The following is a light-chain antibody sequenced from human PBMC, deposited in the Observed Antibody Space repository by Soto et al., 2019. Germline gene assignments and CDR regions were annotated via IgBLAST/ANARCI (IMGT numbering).Light chain of an antibody. Sequence: DIQMTQSPSTLSASIGDRVNITCRASQSISSWLAWYQQKPGKAPKLLIYDASSLESGVPSRFSGVGSGTDFTLTISSLQPDDFATYYCQQYNSPITFGQGTRLEI. CDR2: DAS. CDR3: QQYNSPIT. CDR1: QSISSW. V-gene: IGKV1-5*01. J-gene: IGKJ5*01.